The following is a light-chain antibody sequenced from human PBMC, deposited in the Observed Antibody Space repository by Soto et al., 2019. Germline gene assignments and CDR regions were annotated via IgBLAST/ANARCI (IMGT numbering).Light chain of an antibody. Sequence: QTVVTQEPSFSVSPGRTVTLTCGLSSGSVSTTYYPSWYQQTPGQAPRTLIYSTNIRSSGVPDRFSGSILGNKAALTITGAQADDESDYYCMLNMGGGIWVFGGGTKLTVL. V-gene: IGLV8-61*01. J-gene: IGLJ3*02. CDR2: STN. CDR1: SGSVSTTYY. CDR3: MLNMGGGIWV.